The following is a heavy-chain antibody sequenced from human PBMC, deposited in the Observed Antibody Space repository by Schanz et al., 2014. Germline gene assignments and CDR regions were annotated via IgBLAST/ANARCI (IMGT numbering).Heavy chain of an antibody. J-gene: IGHJ4*02. CDR2: ISYDGSNK. CDR1: GFTFSNYI. Sequence: QVQLVESGGGVVQPGGSLRLSCAASGFTFSNYIMHWVRQAPGKGLDWGATISYDGSNKYYGDSVKGRFTISRDNSKNTLYLQMNSLRVEDTALYYCARDRSNNFDYWGQGTLVTVSS. CDR3: ARDRSNNFDY. V-gene: IGHV3-30*04. D-gene: IGHD2-2*01.